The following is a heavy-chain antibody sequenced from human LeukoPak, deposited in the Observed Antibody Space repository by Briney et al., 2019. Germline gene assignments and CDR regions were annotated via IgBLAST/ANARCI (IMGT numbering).Heavy chain of an antibody. CDR3: AKWDYAGMTRAFDI. CDR2: ISHDGSKK. J-gene: IGHJ3*02. V-gene: IGHV3-30*18. CDR1: GFTFSSYG. Sequence: GGSLRLSCAASGFTFSSYGMHWVRRAPGKGLEWLAAISHDGSKKYYENSVNGRFTISRENSKKTLWLQMNSLRAEDTAVYYCAKWDYAGMTRAFDIWGQGTFVTFSS. D-gene: IGHD3-16*01.